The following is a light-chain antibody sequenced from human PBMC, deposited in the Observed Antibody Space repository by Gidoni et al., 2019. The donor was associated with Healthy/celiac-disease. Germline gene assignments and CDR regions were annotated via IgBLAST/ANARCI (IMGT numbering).Light chain of an antibody. Sequence: VFTHSPGTLSLSPGESATLSCRASQSVSSGFLAWYQQKPGQAPRLLIYGASSRDTGIPDRFSGSGSGTDFTLTISRLEPEDFAVYYCQQYDSSPWTFXQXTKVEIK. V-gene: IGKV3-20*01. J-gene: IGKJ1*01. CDR1: QSVSSGF. CDR2: GAS. CDR3: QQYDSSPWT.